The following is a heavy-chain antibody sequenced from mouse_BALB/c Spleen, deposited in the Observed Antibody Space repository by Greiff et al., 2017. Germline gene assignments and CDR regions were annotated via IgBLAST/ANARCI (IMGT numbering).Heavy chain of an antibody. CDR2: IDPENGAT. Sequence: EVQLQQSGAELVRSGASVKLSCTASGFNIKDYYMHWVKQRPEQGLEWIGWIDPENGATDYAPKFQGKATMTADTSSNTDYLQLSSLTSEDTAVYYCARCNSSGYDYWGQGTTLTVSS. CDR1: GFNIKDYY. D-gene: IGHD3-1*01. V-gene: IGHV14-4*02. CDR3: ARCNSSGYDY. J-gene: IGHJ2*01.